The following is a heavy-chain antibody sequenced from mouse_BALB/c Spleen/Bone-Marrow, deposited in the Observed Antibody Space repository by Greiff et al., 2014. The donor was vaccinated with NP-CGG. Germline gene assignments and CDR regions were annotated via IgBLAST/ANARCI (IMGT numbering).Heavy chain of an antibody. Sequence: QVQLQQSGPELVKPGTLVKISCKASGYSFTDYDINWVKQRPGQGLEWIGWIYPGDGSTKYNEKFKGKATLTADRSSSTAYMQLSSLTSESSAVYCCARGGIGSSLDYWGQGTSVTVSS. CDR3: ARGGIGSSLDY. CDR2: IYPGDGST. D-gene: IGHD2-14*01. V-gene: IGHV1S56*01. CDR1: GYSFTDYD. J-gene: IGHJ4*01.